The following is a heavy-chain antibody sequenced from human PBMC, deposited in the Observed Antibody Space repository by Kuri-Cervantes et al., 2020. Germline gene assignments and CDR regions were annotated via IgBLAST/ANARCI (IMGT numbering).Heavy chain of an antibody. Sequence: GGSLRLSCAASGFTCSNAWMSWVRQAPGKGLEWVGCIKSKANGGTADYAAPVKGIFTISSDDSKNSQYLQMNSLKTEDTAVYYCTKDAGGLSFGDIYYYMDVWGKGATVTVSS. CDR1: GFTCSNAW. V-gene: IGHV3-15*03. CDR3: TKDAGGLSFGDIYYYMDV. D-gene: IGHD3-10*01. J-gene: IGHJ6*03. CDR2: IKSKANGGTA.